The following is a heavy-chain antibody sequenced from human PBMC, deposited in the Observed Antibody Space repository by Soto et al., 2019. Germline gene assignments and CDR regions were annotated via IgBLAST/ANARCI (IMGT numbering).Heavy chain of an antibody. CDR2: IIPMFDTT. J-gene: IGHJ4*02. V-gene: IGHV1-69*06. CDR3: ARALGHSSGRKGLDY. Sequence: SVKVSCKVSGGSFSSYAITWVRQAPGQGLEWMGGIIPMFDTTNYAQKFQGRVTITADKSTSTANMELSSLRSEDTAVYYCARALGHSSGRKGLDYWGQGTLVTVSS. CDR1: GGSFSSYA. D-gene: IGHD3-22*01.